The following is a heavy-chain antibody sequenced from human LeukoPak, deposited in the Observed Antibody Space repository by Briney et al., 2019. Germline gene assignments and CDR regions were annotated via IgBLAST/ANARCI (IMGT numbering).Heavy chain of an antibody. CDR1: GGSISSYY. CDR3: ARSAPYCSGGSCYHY. Sequence: SETLSLTCTVSGGSISSYYWSWIRQPPGKGLEWIGYIYYSGSTNYNPSLKSRATISVDTSKNQFSLKLSSVTAADTAVYYCARSAPYCSGGSCYHYWGQGTLVTVSS. D-gene: IGHD2-15*01. V-gene: IGHV4-59*01. J-gene: IGHJ4*02. CDR2: IYYSGST.